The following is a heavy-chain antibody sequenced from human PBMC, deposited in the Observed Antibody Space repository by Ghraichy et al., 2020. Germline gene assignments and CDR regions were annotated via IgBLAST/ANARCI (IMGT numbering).Heavy chain of an antibody. V-gene: IGHV3-13*01. CDR2: IGTAGDT. Sequence: GGSLRLSCAASGFTFSSYDMHWVRQATGKGLEWVSAIGTAGDTYYPGSVKGRFTISRENAKNSLYLQMNSLRAGDTAVYYCARVQTADYGDYPGDWYFDLWGRGTLVTVSS. CDR1: GFTFSSYD. CDR3: ARVQTADYGDYPGDWYFDL. D-gene: IGHD4-17*01. J-gene: IGHJ2*01.